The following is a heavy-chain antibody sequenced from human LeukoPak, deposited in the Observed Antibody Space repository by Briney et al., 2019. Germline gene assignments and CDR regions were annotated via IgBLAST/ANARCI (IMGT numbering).Heavy chain of an antibody. D-gene: IGHD3-22*01. V-gene: IGHV3-64*01. CDR1: GFTFSSYA. CDR3: ARVPHYYDSSGYPEVGAFDI. Sequence: GGSLRLSCAASGFTFSSYAMHWVRQAPGKGLEYVSAISSNGGNTYYANSVKGRFTISRDNSKNTLYLQMGSLRAEDMAVYYCARVPHYYDSSGYPEVGAFDIWGQGTVVTVSS. J-gene: IGHJ3*02. CDR2: ISSNGGNT.